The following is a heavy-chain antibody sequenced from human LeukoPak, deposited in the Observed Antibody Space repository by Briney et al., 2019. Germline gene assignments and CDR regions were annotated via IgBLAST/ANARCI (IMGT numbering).Heavy chain of an antibody. D-gene: IGHD2-2*01. Sequence: ETLSLTCSVSGDSISSSTYYWGWVRQAPGKGLEWVSAISGSGGSTYYADSVKGRFTISRDNSKNTLYLQMNSLRAEDTAVYYCAKDRAYQLLSDGSDYWGQGTLVTVSS. CDR1: GDSISSSTYY. CDR3: AKDRAYQLLSDGSDY. CDR2: ISGSGGST. J-gene: IGHJ4*02. V-gene: IGHV3-23*01.